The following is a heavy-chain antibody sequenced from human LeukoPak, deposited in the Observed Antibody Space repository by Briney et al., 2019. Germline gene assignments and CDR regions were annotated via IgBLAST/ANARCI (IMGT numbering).Heavy chain of an antibody. V-gene: IGHV3-21*03. CDR1: GFTFSNYA. J-gene: IGHJ4*02. D-gene: IGHD1-26*01. Sequence: PGGSLRLSCAASGFTFSNYAMTWVRQAPGKGLEWVSSISSSSSYIYYADSVKGRFTISRDNAKNSLYLQMNSLRAEDTAVYYCARDGIVGATTLFDYWGQGTLVTVSS. CDR3: ARDGIVGATTLFDY. CDR2: ISSSSSYI.